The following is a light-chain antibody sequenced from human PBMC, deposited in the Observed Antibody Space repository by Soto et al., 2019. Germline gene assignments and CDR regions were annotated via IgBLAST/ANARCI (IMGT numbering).Light chain of an antibody. CDR3: QQYGSSPHT. V-gene: IGKV3-20*01. Sequence: EIVLTQSPGTLSLSPGERATLSCRASQSVSSNYLAWYHQIPGQAPRLLIYDSSSRATGIPDRFSGSGSGTDFSLTISRLEPEDFAVYYCQQYGSSPHTFGQGTKVEIK. J-gene: IGKJ2*01. CDR2: DSS. CDR1: QSVSSNY.